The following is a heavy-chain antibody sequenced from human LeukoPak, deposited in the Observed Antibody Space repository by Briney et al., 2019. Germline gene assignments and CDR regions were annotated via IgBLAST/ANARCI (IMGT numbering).Heavy chain of an antibody. Sequence: ASETLSLTCTVSGYAITSGGFSWNWIRQSPGKGLEWIGCIYDRGPAYYNPSLKSRVTISVDRSKNQFSLKLSSVTAADTAVYYCAGVPSDGGGTDRLWFDYWGQGTLVTVSS. D-gene: IGHD3-16*01. J-gene: IGHJ4*02. CDR2: IYDRGPA. V-gene: IGHV4-30-2*06. CDR3: AGVPSDGGGTDRLWFDY. CDR1: GYAITSGGFS.